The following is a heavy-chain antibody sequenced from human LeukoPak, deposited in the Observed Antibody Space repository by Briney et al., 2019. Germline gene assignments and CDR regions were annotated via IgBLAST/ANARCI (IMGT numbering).Heavy chain of an antibody. CDR3: AKDHRDFGVVIKSLGY. V-gene: IGHV3-23*01. Sequence: PGGSLRLSCAASGFTFGSYAMSWVRQALGKGLEWVSSITGSGGSTYYADSVKGRFTISRDNSKNTLYLQMNSLRGEDTAVYYCAKDHRDFGVVIKSLGYWGQGTLVTVSS. CDR2: ITGSGGST. D-gene: IGHD3-3*01. CDR1: GFTFGSYA. J-gene: IGHJ4*02.